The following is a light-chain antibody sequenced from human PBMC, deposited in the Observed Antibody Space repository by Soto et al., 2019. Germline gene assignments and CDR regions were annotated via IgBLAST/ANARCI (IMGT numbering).Light chain of an antibody. J-gene: IGKJ4*01. CDR1: QDINTY. Sequence: SQSRAALSLSSGEKATLSCRSSQDINTYLGWYQQKPGQPPRLLIYDASNSASGIPARFSGSGSGTDFTLTIATLEPEDFAIYYCQHRYNWPLTFGAGTKVDIK. V-gene: IGKV3-11*01. CDR3: QHRYNWPLT. CDR2: DAS.